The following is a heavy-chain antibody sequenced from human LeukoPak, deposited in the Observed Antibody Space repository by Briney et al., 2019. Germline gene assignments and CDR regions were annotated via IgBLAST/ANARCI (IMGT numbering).Heavy chain of an antibody. J-gene: IGHJ4*02. CDR3: ARVGRGYYGSGSLSIFDY. D-gene: IGHD3-10*01. CDR1: GGSFSGYY. V-gene: IGHV4-59*12. Sequence: SETLSLTCAVYGGSFSGYYWSWIRQPPGKGLEWIWYIYYSGSTNYNPSLKSRVTISVDTSKNQFSLKLSSVTAADTAVYYCARVGRGYYGSGSLSIFDYWGQGTLVTVSS. CDR2: IYYSGST.